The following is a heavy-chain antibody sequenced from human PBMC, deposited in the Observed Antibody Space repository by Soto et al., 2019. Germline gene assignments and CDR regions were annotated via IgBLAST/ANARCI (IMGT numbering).Heavy chain of an antibody. J-gene: IGHJ4*02. V-gene: IGHV1-3*01. D-gene: IGHD5-12*01. Sequence: QVQLVQSGAEVKKPGASVKVSCKASGYIFTSYAIHWVRQAPGQRLEWMGWINAGNGNTKYSQKFQGRVIITRDTSAGTAYMELRSLRSEDTAVYYCATPIVAFYWGQGTLVTVSS. CDR1: GYIFTSYA. CDR3: ATPIVAFY. CDR2: INAGNGNT.